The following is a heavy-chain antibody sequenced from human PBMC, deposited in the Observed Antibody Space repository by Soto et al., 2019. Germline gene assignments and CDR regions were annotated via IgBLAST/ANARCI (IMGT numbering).Heavy chain of an antibody. CDR1: GFTFSSYG. V-gene: IGHV3-33*01. J-gene: IGHJ3*02. D-gene: IGHD3-3*01. CDR3: ARPYDFWGGYYRSDACDI. CDR2: IWYDGSNK. Sequence: QVQLVESGGGVVQPGRSLRLSCAASGFTFSSYGMHWVRQAPGKGLEWVAVIWYDGSNKYYADSVKGRFTISRDNFKNPLYVQMDSLRAECTGVYDCARPYDFWGGYYRSDACDIWGQGTMVTVSS.